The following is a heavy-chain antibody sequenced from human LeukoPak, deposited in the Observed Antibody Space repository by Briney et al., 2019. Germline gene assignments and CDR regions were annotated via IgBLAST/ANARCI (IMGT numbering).Heavy chain of an antibody. CDR3: ARGSYGSGTYYFDY. D-gene: IGHD3-10*01. V-gene: IGHV4-59*01. Sequence: SETLSLTCTVSGGSISSYFWSWIRQPPGKGLEWIGYIYYSGSTNYNPSLKSRVTISVDTSKNQPSLKLSSVTAADTAVYYCARGSYGSGTYYFDYWGQGTLVTVSS. CDR1: GGSISSYF. J-gene: IGHJ4*02. CDR2: IYYSGST.